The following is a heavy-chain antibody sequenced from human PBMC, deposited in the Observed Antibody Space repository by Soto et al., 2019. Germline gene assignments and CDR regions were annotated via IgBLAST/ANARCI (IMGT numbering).Heavy chain of an antibody. V-gene: IGHV1-2*02. J-gene: IGHJ5*02. D-gene: IGHD4-17*01. CDR2: INPNRGGT. CDR1: GYTFTAYY. Sequence: ASVKVSCNASGYTFTAYYMHWVRQAPGQGLEWMGWINPNRGGTNSAQKSQGRVTMTRDTSISTAYMELSRLRSDDTAVYYCAVHGNHGEFLTYNWCDPWREGT. CDR3: AVHGNHGEFLTYNWCDP.